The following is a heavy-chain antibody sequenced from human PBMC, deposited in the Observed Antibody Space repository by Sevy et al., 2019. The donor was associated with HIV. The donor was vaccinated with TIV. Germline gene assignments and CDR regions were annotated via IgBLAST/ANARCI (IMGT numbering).Heavy chain of an antibody. CDR1: GGSISSSTYY. J-gene: IGHJ4*02. Sequence: SETLSLTCTVSGGSISSSTYYWGWIRQPPGKGLEWIASIYYSGSTYYNVSLESRVTTSVDMSKNQFSLRLSSVTAAGTAVYYCARHGGIAVATLDYWGQGTLVTVSS. V-gene: IGHV4-39*01. CDR3: ARHGGIAVATLDY. D-gene: IGHD6-19*01. CDR2: IYYSGST.